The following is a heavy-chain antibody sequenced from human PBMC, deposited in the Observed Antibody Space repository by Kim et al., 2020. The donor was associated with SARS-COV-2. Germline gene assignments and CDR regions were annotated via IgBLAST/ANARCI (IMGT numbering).Heavy chain of an antibody. J-gene: IGHJ6*01. V-gene: IGHV4-61*01. CDR1: GGSVSSGSYY. CDR3: AREGYSSSKLDYYGMDV. CDR2: IYYSGST. D-gene: IGHD6-13*01. Sequence: SETLSLTCTVSGGSVSSGSYYWSWIRQPPGKGLEWIGYIYYSGSTNYNPSLKSRVTISVDTSKNQFSLKLSSVTAADTAVYYCAREGYSSSKLDYYGMDV.